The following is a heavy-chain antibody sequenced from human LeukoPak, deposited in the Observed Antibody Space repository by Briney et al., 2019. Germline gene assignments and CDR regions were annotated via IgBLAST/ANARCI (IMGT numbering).Heavy chain of an antibody. Sequence: SVKVPCKASGGTFSSYAISWVRQAPGQGLEWMGRIIPILGIANYAQKFQGRVTITADKSTSTAYMELSSLRSEDTAVYYCARVVDSGYDEFGYYGMDVWGQGTTVTVSS. CDR2: IIPILGIA. CDR1: GGTFSSYA. V-gene: IGHV1-69*04. J-gene: IGHJ6*02. D-gene: IGHD5-12*01. CDR3: ARVVDSGYDEFGYYGMDV.